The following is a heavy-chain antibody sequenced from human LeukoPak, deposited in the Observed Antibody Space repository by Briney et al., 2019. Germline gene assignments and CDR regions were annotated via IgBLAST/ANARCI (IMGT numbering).Heavy chain of an antibody. V-gene: IGHV3-23*01. Sequence: GGSLRLSCAASGFTFSSYAMTWVRQAPGKGLEWVSATSAGGGGTYYADSVKGRFTIARDDSKNTLYLEVNGLRAEDTAVYYCAKAQKFSSGCHDYWGQGTLVTVSS. CDR2: TSAGGGGT. CDR1: GFTFSSYA. CDR3: AKAQKFSSGCHDY. J-gene: IGHJ4*02. D-gene: IGHD6-19*01.